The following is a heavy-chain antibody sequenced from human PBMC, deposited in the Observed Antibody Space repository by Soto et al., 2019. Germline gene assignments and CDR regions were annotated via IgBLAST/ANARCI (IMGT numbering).Heavy chain of an antibody. J-gene: IGHJ4*02. CDR1: GGSFSGYY. Sequence: SETLSLTCAVYGGSFSGYYWSWIRQPPGKGLEWIGEINHSGSTNYNPSLKSRVTISVDTSKNQFSLKLSSVTAEDTAVYYCAKGESTHPALFDYWGQGTLVTVSS. CDR2: INHSGST. CDR3: AKGESTHPALFDY. V-gene: IGHV4-34*01.